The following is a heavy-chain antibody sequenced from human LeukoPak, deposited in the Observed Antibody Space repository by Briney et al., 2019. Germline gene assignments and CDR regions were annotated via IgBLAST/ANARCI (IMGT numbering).Heavy chain of an antibody. CDR1: GDSVSSTA. J-gene: IGHJ4*02. V-gene: IGHV6-1*01. Sequence: SQTLSLTCAISGDSVSSTAWKWIRQSTSRGIEWLGRTYYRSKWYNDYAVSVKSRITINPDTSKNQFSLQLNSVTPEDTAVYYCARGGRGYCTSSSCYFDYWGQGTLVTVSS. D-gene: IGHD2-2*01. CDR3: ARGGRGYCTSSSCYFDY. CDR2: TYYRSKWYN.